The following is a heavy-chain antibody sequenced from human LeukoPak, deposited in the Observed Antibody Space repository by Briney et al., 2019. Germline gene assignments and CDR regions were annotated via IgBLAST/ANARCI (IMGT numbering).Heavy chain of an antibody. CDR1: GYTFTGYY. J-gene: IGHJ4*02. D-gene: IGHD6-19*01. Sequence: GASLKVSCKASGYTFTGYYMHWVRQAPGQGLEWMGRINPNSGGTNYAQKFQGRVTMTRDTSISTAYRELSRVRSEDTSVYYCAREVVKGGLAVAGDYWGQGTLVTVSS. CDR2: INPNSGGT. CDR3: AREVVKGGLAVAGDY. V-gene: IGHV1-2*06.